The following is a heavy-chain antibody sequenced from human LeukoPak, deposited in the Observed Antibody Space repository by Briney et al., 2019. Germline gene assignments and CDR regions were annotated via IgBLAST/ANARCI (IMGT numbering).Heavy chain of an antibody. CDR1: GYTFTSYD. Sequence: GASVKVSCKASGYTFTSYDINWVRQATGQGLEWMGWINPNSGNTGYAQKFQGRVTITRNTSISAAYMELSGLRSEDTAVYYCAKYGGNYYTLPGHYTFDLWGQGTKVTVSS. CDR3: AKYGGNYYTLPGHYTFDL. CDR2: INPNSGNT. V-gene: IGHV1-8*03. J-gene: IGHJ3*01. D-gene: IGHD1-26*01.